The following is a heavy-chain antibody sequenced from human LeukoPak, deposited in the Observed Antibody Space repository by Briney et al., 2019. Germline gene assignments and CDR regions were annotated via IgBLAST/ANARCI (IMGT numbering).Heavy chain of an antibody. CDR2: IYTSGVT. V-gene: IGHV4-4*07. CDR1: GGSMSSFY. CDR3: AREWTSGDGSGYPYYFDY. Sequence: SETLSLTCTVSGGSMSSFYWDWIRQPAGKGLQWIGRIYTSGVTNYNPSLKSRVIMSVDTSKNQFSLKLSSVTAADTAVYYCAREWTSGDGSGYPYYFDYWGPGPLVTVSS. D-gene: IGHD3-22*01. J-gene: IGHJ4*02.